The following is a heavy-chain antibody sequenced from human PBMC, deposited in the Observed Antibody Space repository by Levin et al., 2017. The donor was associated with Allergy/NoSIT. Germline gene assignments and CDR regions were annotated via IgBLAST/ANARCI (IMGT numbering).Heavy chain of an antibody. V-gene: IGHV3-23*01. CDR3: APGIVVTGSPTDS. CDR2: IRGSGGKT. CDR1: GFPFTTYE. Sequence: GGSLRLSCAASGFPFTTYEISWVRQAPGKGLEWVSAIRGSGGKTFYADSVTGRFTISRDNSKNTVCLQMDSLRVDDTAVYYCAPGIVVTGSPTDSWGQGTLVTVSS. D-gene: IGHD6-19*01. J-gene: IGHJ4*02.